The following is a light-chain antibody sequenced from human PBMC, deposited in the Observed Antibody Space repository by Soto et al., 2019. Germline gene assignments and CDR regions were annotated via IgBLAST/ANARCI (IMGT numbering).Light chain of an antibody. CDR3: QQYNNCPPYT. CDR1: QSVSSN. Sequence: EIVMTQSPATLSVSPGERATLSCRASQSVSSNLAWYQQKPGQDPRLLIYGASTRATGIPARFSGSVSGTEFTLTISSLQSEDFAVYYCQQYNNCPPYTFGQGTKLEIK. J-gene: IGKJ2*01. V-gene: IGKV3-15*01. CDR2: GAS.